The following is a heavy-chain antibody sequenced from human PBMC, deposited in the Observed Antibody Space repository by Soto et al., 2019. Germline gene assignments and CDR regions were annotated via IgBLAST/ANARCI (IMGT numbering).Heavy chain of an antibody. D-gene: IGHD2-21*01. CDR3: AREIAALGCHF. Sequence: QVQLVQSGAEVKKPGSSVRVSCKPSGGNFKNSGLSWVRQAPGRGLEWMGGIVPSFGMANYGQIFQGRVTITADESTDTVYMELSSLKYEDTAIYYCAREIAALGCHFWGQGTLVTVSS. CDR2: IVPSFGMA. CDR1: GGNFKNSG. V-gene: IGHV1-69*12. J-gene: IGHJ4*02.